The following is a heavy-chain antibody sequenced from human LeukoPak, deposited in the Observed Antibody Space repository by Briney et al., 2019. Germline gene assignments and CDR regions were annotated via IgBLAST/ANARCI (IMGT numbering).Heavy chain of an antibody. J-gene: IGHJ3*02. CDR1: GFTFSNSW. CDR2: IKSKTDGGIG. CDR3: ATLGAADI. Sequence: GGSLRLTCTASGFTFSNSWMSWVRQAPGKGLGWVGRIKSKTDGGIGDYAAHVKGRFTISRDDSKNTMDLQMDSLKTEDTAVYYCATLGAADIWGQGTMVTVSS. V-gene: IGHV3-15*01. D-gene: IGHD2-15*01.